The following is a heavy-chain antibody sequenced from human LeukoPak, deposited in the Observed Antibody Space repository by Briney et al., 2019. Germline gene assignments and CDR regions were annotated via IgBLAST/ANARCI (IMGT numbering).Heavy chain of an antibody. D-gene: IGHD2-8*01. J-gene: IGHJ4*02. V-gene: IGHV3-74*03. CDR3: ARVDVLSGG. CDR2: INGDGTST. Sequence: GGSLRLSCAASGFTFSSHWMHWVRQAPGKGLVWVSRINGDGTSTTYADSVKGRFTISRDNAKNTLYLQMNSLRAEDTAVYYCARVDVLSGGWGQGTLVTVSS. CDR1: GFTFSSHW.